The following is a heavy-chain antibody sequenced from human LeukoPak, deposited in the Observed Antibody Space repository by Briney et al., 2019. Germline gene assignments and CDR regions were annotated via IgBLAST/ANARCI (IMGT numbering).Heavy chain of an antibody. Sequence: ASETLSLTCTVSGGSISSYYWSWIRQPPGKGLEWIGYIYYSGSTNYNPSLKSRVTISVDTSKNQFSLKLSSVTAADTAVYYCARVLAYGDYSNWFDSWGQGTLVTVSS. CDR3: ARVLAYGDYSNWFDS. CDR2: IYYSGST. V-gene: IGHV4-59*01. J-gene: IGHJ5*01. D-gene: IGHD4-17*01. CDR1: GGSISSYY.